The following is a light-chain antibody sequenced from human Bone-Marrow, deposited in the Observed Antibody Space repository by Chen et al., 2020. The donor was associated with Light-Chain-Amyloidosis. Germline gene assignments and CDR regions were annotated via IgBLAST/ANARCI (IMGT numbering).Light chain of an antibody. CDR3: QSADSSGTYEVI. CDR1: DLPTKY. CDR2: RDT. V-gene: IGLV3-25*03. Sequence: SSELTQPPSVPVSPGQTARITCSGDDLPTKYAYWYQQKPGQATVLVIHRDTERPSGISERFSGSSSGTTATLTISGVQAEDEADYHCQSADSSGTYEVIFGGGTKLTVL. J-gene: IGLJ2*01.